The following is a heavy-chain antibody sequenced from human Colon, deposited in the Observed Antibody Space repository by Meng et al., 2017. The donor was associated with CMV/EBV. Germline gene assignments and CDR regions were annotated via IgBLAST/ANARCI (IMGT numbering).Heavy chain of an antibody. Sequence: SGGSISSSNWWSWVRQPPGRGLEWIGEIYQGGSTKYNPSLKSRVTISVDKSKNQLSLELTSVTAADTAVYYCARRWSVAGDNDVFDIWGQGTMVTVS. CDR3: ARRWSVAGDNDVFDI. D-gene: IGHD6-19*01. CDR1: GGSISSSNW. J-gene: IGHJ3*02. CDR2: IYQGGST. V-gene: IGHV4-4*02.